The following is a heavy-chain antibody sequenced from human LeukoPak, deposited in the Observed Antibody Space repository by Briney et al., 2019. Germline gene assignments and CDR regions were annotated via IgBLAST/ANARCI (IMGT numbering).Heavy chain of an antibody. D-gene: IGHD6-13*01. CDR3: ARVSWDGYSSSWLDY. CDR1: GGSISSGDYY. V-gene: IGHV4-30-2*01. CDR2: IYHSGST. Sequence: PSETLSLTCTVSGGSISSGDYYWSWIRQPPGKGLEWIGYIYHSGSTYYNPSLKSRVTISVDRSKNQFSLKLSSVTAADTAVYYCARVSWDGYSSSWLDYWGQGTLVTVSS. J-gene: IGHJ4*02.